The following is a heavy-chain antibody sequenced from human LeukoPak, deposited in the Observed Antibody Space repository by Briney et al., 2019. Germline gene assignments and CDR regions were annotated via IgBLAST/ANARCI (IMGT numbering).Heavy chain of an antibody. V-gene: IGHV1-46*01. CDR1: GYTFSSYY. CDR3: ARVPGYYSTFDY. J-gene: IGHJ4*02. CDR2: INPSGGST. D-gene: IGHD3-3*01. Sequence: ASVKVCCKASGYTFSSYYMHWVRQAPGQWLEWMGIINPSGGSTSYAQKFQGRVTMTRDTSTSTVYMELSSLRSEATAVYYCARVPGYYSTFDYWGQGTLVTVSS.